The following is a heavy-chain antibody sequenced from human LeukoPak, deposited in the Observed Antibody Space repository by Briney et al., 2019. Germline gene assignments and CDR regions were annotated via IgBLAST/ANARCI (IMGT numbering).Heavy chain of an antibody. Sequence: SETLSLTCTVSGGSISSYYWSWIRQPPGKGLEWIGYIYYSGSTNYNPSLKSRVTISVDTSKNQFSLKLSSVTAADTAVYYCARGYNSSGYYYAIDYWGQGTPVTVSS. D-gene: IGHD3-22*01. CDR3: ARGYNSSGYYYAIDY. J-gene: IGHJ4*02. V-gene: IGHV4-59*08. CDR2: IYYSGST. CDR1: GGSISSYY.